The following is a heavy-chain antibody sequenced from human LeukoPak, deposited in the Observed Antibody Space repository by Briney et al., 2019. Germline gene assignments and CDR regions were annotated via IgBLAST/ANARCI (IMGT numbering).Heavy chain of an antibody. CDR2: ISGSGGST. D-gene: IGHD2-21*02. CDR3: AKGGVVVTAIPYDAFDI. CDR1: EFTFSSYA. V-gene: IGHV3-23*01. Sequence: SGGSLRLSCAASEFTFSSYAMSWVRQAPGKGLEWVSAISGSGGSTYYADSVKGRFTISRDNSKNTLYLQMNSLRAEDTAVYYCAKGGVVVTAIPYDAFDIWGQGTMVTVSS. J-gene: IGHJ3*02.